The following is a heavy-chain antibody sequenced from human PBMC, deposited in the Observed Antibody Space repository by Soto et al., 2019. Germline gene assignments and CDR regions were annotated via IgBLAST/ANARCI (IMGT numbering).Heavy chain of an antibody. D-gene: IGHD2-21*02. CDR3: ARSIVVVTALDY. CDR1: GYTFTRYG. V-gene: IGHV1-3*01. Sequence: ASVKVSCKASGYTFTRYGISWVRQAPGQGLEWMGWINAGNGNTKYSQKFQGRVTITRDTSASTAYMELGSLRSEDTAVYYCARSIVVVTALDYWGQGTLVTVSS. CDR2: INAGNGNT. J-gene: IGHJ4*02.